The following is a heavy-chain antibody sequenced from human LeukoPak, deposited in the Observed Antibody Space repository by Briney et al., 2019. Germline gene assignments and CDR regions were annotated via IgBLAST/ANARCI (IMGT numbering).Heavy chain of an antibody. CDR1: GGSLSGYY. Sequence: SETLSLTCAVYGGSLSGYYWSWIRQPPGKGLEWLGEINHSGSTNYNPSRKRRVTISVHTSKNQFSLKLSSVTAADTAVYYCAGEHLGVVVAARYAFDIWGQGTMVTVSS. D-gene: IGHD2-15*01. CDR3: AGEHLGVVVAARYAFDI. J-gene: IGHJ3*02. V-gene: IGHV4-34*01. CDR2: INHSGST.